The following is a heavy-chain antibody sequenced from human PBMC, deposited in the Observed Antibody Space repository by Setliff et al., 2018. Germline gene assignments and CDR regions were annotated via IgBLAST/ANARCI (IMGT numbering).Heavy chain of an antibody. CDR3: ARDRFYNYWSGTSITAPHDAFDI. Sequence: KVSCKASGYTLTKYYMHWVRQAPGQGLEWMGIINPTGGLTRYAQKFQGRVTMTRDTSTSTVYLEVSSLRSEDTAVYFCARDRFYNYWSGTSITAPHDAFDIWGQETMVTVSS. V-gene: IGHV1-46*03. CDR2: INPTGGLT. CDR1: GYTLTKYY. J-gene: IGHJ3*02. D-gene: IGHD3-3*01.